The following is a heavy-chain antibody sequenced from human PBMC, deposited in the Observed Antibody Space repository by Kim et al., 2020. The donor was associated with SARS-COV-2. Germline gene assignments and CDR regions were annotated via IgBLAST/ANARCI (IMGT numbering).Heavy chain of an antibody. Sequence: SETLSLTCAVYGGSFSGYYWSWIRQPPGKGLEWIGEINHSGSTNYNPSLKSRVTISVDTSKNQFSLKLSSVTAADTAVYYCARGRRGNYNWNYSGMGYWGQGTLVTVSS. D-gene: IGHD1-7*01. J-gene: IGHJ4*02. CDR1: GGSFSGYY. V-gene: IGHV4-34*01. CDR3: ARGRRGNYNWNYSGMGY. CDR2: INHSGST.